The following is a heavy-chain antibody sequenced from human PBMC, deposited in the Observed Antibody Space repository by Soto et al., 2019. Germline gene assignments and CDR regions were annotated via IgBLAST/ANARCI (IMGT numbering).Heavy chain of an antibody. CDR1: GFTFSSYG. D-gene: IGHD2-15*01. V-gene: IGHV3-30*18. CDR3: AKDRGYCSGGSCHTFDY. J-gene: IGHJ4*02. CDR2: ISYDGSNK. Sequence: PGGSLRLSCAASGFTFSSYGMHWVRQAPGKGLEWVAVISYDGSNKYYADSVKGRFTISRDNSKNTLYLQMNSLRAEDTAVYYCAKDRGYCSGGSCHTFDYWGQGT.